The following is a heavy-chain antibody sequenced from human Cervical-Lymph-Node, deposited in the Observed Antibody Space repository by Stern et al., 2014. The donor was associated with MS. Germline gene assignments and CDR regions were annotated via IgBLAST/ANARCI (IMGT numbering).Heavy chain of an antibody. J-gene: IGHJ5*02. CDR3: ARTSYYSDSGTWVGWFDP. CDR2: NFLNDEK. Sequence: QVTLKESGPVLVKPTETLTLTCTVSGFSLNNPTMGVSWIRQPPGKALEWLAHNFLNDEKSYSTSLKSRLTISKDISKSQVVLTMSNMDPVDTATYSCARTSYYSDSGTWVGWFDPWGQGTLVTVSS. D-gene: IGHD3-10*01. CDR1: GFSLNNPTMG. V-gene: IGHV2-26*01.